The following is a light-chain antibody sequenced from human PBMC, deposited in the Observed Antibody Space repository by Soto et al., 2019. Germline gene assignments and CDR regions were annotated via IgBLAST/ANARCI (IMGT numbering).Light chain of an antibody. CDR3: QKRSNLPST. J-gene: IGKJ4*01. V-gene: IGKV3-11*01. CDR2: DAS. Sequence: EIVLTQSPATLSLSPGERATLSCRASQSVRSYLAWYQQKPGQAPRLLIYDASNRATGIPARFSGSGSGTDFALTISSLEPEDFAVYYCQKRSNLPSTFGGGTKVEIK. CDR1: QSVRSY.